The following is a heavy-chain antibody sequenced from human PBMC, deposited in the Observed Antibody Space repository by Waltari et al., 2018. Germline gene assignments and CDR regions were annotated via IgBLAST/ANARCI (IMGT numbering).Heavy chain of an antibody. V-gene: IGHV3-23*01. CDR3: AKAEDRGRGYDFWSGYWRDYYGMDV. Sequence: EVQLLESGGGLVQPGGSLRLSCAASGFTFSSYAMSWVRQAPGKGLEWVSAISGSGGSTYYADAGKGRFTISRDKSKNTLYLQMNSLRAEDTAVYYCAKAEDRGRGYDFWSGYWRDYYGMDVWGQGTTVTVSS. CDR2: ISGSGGST. D-gene: IGHD3-3*01. J-gene: IGHJ6*02. CDR1: GFTFSSYA.